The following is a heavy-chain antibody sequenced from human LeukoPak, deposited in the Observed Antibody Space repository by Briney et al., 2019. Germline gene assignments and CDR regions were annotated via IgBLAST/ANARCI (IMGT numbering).Heavy chain of an antibody. CDR2: MNPNSGNT. Sequence: ASVKVSCKASGYTFTSYDINWVRQATGQGLEWMGWMNPNSGNTGYAQKFQGRVTMTRNTSISTAYMELSSLRSEDTAVYYCARAFDSWYGDYYYMDVWGKGTTVTVSS. D-gene: IGHD6-13*01. CDR3: ARAFDSWYGDYYYMDV. CDR1: GYTFTSYD. V-gene: IGHV1-8*01. J-gene: IGHJ6*03.